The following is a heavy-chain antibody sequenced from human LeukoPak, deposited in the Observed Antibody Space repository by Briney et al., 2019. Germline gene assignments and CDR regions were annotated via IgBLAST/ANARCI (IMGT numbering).Heavy chain of an antibody. D-gene: IGHD2-2*01. CDR3: ARDSNPTDAFDI. CDR2: INPSGGST. Sequence: ASVKVSCKASGYTFTSYYMHWVRQAPGQGLEWMGIINPSGGSTSYAQKLQGRVTMTRDTSTSTVYMELSSLRSEDTAVYYCARDSNPTDAFDIWGQGTMVTVSS. V-gene: IGHV1-46*01. CDR1: GYTFTSYY. J-gene: IGHJ3*02.